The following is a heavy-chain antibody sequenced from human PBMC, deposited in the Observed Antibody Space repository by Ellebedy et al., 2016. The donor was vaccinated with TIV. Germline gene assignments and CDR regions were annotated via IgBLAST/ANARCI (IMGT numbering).Heavy chain of an antibody. D-gene: IGHD2/OR15-2a*01. J-gene: IGHJ6*02. CDR2: IVVGSGNT. CDR1: GFTFTSSA. CDR3: AADPYYTIDETYGMDV. V-gene: IGHV1-58*01. Sequence: SVKVSXXASGFTFTSSAVQWVRQARGQRLEWIGWIVVGSGNTNYAQKFQERVTITRDMSTSTAYMELSSLRSEDTAVYYCAADPYYTIDETYGMDVWGQGTTVTVSS.